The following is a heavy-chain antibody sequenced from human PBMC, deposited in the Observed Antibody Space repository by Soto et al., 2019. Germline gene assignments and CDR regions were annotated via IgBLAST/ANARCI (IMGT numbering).Heavy chain of an antibody. D-gene: IGHD2-15*01. V-gene: IGHV1-69*02. CDR1: GGTFSSYT. J-gene: IGHJ4*02. CDR2: IIPILGIA. Sequence: ASVKVSCKASGGTFSSYTISWVRQAPGQGLEWMGRIIPILGIANYAQKFQGRVTITADKSTSTAYMELSSLRSEDTAVYYCARGDCSGGSCYQYYFDYWGQGTLVTVSS. CDR3: ARGDCSGGSCYQYYFDY.